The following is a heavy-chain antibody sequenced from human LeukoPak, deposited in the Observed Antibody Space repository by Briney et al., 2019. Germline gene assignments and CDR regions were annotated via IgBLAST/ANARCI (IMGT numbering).Heavy chain of an antibody. J-gene: IGHJ4*02. CDR1: GFTFGDYA. V-gene: IGHV3-49*04. CDR3: TRAKTVLLWFGESHPVYFDY. D-gene: IGHD3-10*01. CDR2: IRSKAYGGTT. Sequence: GGSLRLSCTASGFTFGDYAMSWVRQAPGKGLEWVGFIRSKAYGGTTEYAASVKGRFTISRDDSKSIAYLQMNSLKTEDTAVYYCTRAKTVLLWFGESHPVYFDYWGQGTLVTVSS.